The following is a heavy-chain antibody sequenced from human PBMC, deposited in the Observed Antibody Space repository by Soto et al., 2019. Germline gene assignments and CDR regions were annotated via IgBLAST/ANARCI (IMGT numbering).Heavy chain of an antibody. CDR3: AKEQQMKFDP. D-gene: IGHD6-13*01. CDR2: ISSSSTI. Sequence: PGGSLRLSCAASGFIFSSYTMNWVRQAPGKGLEWVSYISSSSTIYYADSVKGRFTISRDNAENSLYLQMNSLRAEDTAVYYCAKEQQMKFDPWGQGTLVTVSS. J-gene: IGHJ5*02. CDR1: GFIFSSYT. V-gene: IGHV3-48*01.